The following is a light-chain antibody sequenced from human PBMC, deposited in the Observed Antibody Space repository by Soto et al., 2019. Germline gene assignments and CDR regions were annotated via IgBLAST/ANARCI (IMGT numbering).Light chain of an antibody. V-gene: IGKV1-5*03. Sequence: DIQMTQSPSTLSASVGDRVSITCRASQSISRQLAWYQQKPGKAPNLLIYQASNLETGVPSRFTGSGSGTEFTLTLSSLQPDDLDTYYCLQYQSYWTFGQGTKVEVK. J-gene: IGKJ1*01. CDR2: QAS. CDR3: LQYQSYWT. CDR1: QSISRQ.